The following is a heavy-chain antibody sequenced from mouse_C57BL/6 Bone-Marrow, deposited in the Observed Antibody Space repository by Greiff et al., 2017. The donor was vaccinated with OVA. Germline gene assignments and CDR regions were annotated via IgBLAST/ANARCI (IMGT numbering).Heavy chain of an antibody. J-gene: IGHJ2*01. CDR3: ARRYYVSSYVDY. Sequence: VQLQQPGAELVMPGASVKLSCKASGYTFTSYWLHWVKQRPGQGLAWIGEIDPSDSYTNYNQKFKGKSTLTVDKSSRTAYMQLSSLTSEDSAVYYSARRYYVSSYVDYWGQGTTLTGSS. D-gene: IGHD1-1*01. V-gene: IGHV1-69*01. CDR1: GYTFTSYW. CDR2: IDPSDSYT.